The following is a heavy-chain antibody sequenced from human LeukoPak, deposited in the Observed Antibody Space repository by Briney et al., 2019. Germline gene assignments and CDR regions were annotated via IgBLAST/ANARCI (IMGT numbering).Heavy chain of an antibody. CDR2: ISGSGGST. CDR3: AKMVHTEQWLVPFDY. CDR1: GFTFSNFA. Sequence: SGGSLRLSCAASGFTFSNFAMNRVRQAPGKGLEWVSTISGSGGSTYYADSVKGRFTISRDNSKNTLYLQMNSLRAEDTVVYYCAKMVHTEQWLVPFDYWGQGTLVTVSS. J-gene: IGHJ4*02. D-gene: IGHD6-19*01. V-gene: IGHV3-23*01.